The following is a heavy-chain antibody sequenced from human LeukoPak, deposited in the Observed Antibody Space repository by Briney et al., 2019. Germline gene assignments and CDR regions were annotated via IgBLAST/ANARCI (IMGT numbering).Heavy chain of an antibody. CDR3: ALNRREGYNPAFDI. CDR1: GFSLSTSGVG. Sequence: KESGPTLVKPTQTLTLTCTFSGFSLSTSGVGVGWIRQPPGKALEWLALIYWDDDKRYSPSLKSRLTITKDTSKNQVVLTMTNMDPVDTATYYCALNRREGYNPAFDIWGQGTMVTVSS. CDR2: IYWDDDK. D-gene: IGHD5-24*01. V-gene: IGHV2-5*02. J-gene: IGHJ3*02.